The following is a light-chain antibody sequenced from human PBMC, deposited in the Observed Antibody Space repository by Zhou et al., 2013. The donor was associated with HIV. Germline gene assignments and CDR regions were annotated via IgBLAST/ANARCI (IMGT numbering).Light chain of an antibody. Sequence: EIVMTQSPATLSVSPGGRATLSCRASQSVDTYLAWYQQRPGQPPRLLIYDASTRATGVPVRFSGSGSGTEFTLTIAGLQSEDVAVYYCQQYNRWPPLTFGGGTQVEIK. CDR1: QSVDTY. CDR3: QQYNRWPPLT. CDR2: DAS. V-gene: IGKV3-15*01. J-gene: IGKJ4*01.